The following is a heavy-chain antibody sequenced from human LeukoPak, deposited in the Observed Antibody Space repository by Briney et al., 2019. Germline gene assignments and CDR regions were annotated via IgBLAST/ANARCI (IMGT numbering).Heavy chain of an antibody. J-gene: IGHJ1*01. CDR1: GFTFSRYW. CDR3: ARAPSEVGGYYPEYFRH. V-gene: IGHV3-74*01. CDR2: IKSDGKT. D-gene: IGHD3-22*01. Sequence: PGGSLRLSCEASGFTFSRYWMHWVRQAPGKGLVWVSRIKSDGKTNYADSVKGRFTISRDNAKNTVSQQMDSLRAEDTGVYYCARAPSEVGGYYPEYFRHWGQGTLVTVSS.